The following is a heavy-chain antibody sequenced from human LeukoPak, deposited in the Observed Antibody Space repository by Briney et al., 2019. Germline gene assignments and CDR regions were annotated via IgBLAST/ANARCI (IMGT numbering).Heavy chain of an antibody. Sequence: SETLSLTCTVSGYSINNDYYWGWIRQPPGKGLEWIVSIYHSGSTYYNPSLKSRFTISVDMSKNQLSLKLSSVTAADTAVYYCARVVSGVGYYMDVWGKGTTVTVSS. J-gene: IGHJ6*03. V-gene: IGHV4-38-2*02. CDR1: GYSINNDYY. D-gene: IGHD1-26*01. CDR2: IYHSGST. CDR3: ARVVSGVGYYMDV.